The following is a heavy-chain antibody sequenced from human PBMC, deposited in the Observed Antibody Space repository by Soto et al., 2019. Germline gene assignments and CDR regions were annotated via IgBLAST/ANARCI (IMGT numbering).Heavy chain of an antibody. V-gene: IGHV4-34*01. J-gene: IGHJ2*01. CDR2: FSYSGSL. CDR3: AGGPRYWFFAL. Sequence: SETLSLTCSVYGGSSRAYRWSWIRQSPGEGLEWIGEFSYSGSLNYNPSLKRRVAVSLDTSTDHFSLTMTSVTAADTGVYFCAGGPRYWFFALCGRGTLVTVSS. CDR1: GGSSRAYR. D-gene: IGHD1-20*01.